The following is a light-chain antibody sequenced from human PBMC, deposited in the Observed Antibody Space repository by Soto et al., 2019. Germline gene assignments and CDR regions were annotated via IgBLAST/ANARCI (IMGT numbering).Light chain of an antibody. J-gene: IGKJ1*01. CDR1: QSLSSN. Sequence: EIVMTQSPVTLSVSPGERATLSCRASQSLSSNLAWYQLKPGQAPRLLIYRASTRATGIPARFSGSGSGTEFTLTISSLQSEDFAVYYCQQYNKWRTFGQGTKVDIK. CDR3: QQYNKWRT. V-gene: IGKV3-15*01. CDR2: RAS.